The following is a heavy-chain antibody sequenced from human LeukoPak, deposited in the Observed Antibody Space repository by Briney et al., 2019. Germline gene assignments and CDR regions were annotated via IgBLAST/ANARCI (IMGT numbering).Heavy chain of an antibody. CDR2: INHDGTT. J-gene: IGHJ4*02. V-gene: IGHV4-34*01. D-gene: IGHD6-25*01. CDR3: ARGRVTRITARHRWYFDF. Sequence: TPSETLSLTCAVYGGSFSGYYWSWIRQPPGKGLEWIGDINHDGTTNYNPSLKSRVTISVDTSKNQFSLKLISVTAADTAVYYCARGRVTRITARHRWYFDFWGQGTLVTVSS. CDR1: GGSFSGYY.